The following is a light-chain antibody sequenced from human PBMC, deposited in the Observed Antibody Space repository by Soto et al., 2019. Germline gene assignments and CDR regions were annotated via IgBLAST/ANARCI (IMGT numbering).Light chain of an antibody. CDR2: LNSDGSH. CDR3: QTWGTGTLV. Sequence: QLVLTQSPSASASLGASVKLTCTLSSGHSSYAIAWHQQQPEKGPRYLMKLNSDGSHSKGDGIPDRFSGSSSGAERYLTISRLQSEDEADYYCQTWGTGTLVFGGGTKLTVL. V-gene: IGLV4-69*01. CDR1: SGHSSYA. J-gene: IGLJ2*01.